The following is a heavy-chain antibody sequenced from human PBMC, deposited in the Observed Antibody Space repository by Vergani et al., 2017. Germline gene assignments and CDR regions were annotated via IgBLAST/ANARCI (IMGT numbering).Heavy chain of an antibody. J-gene: IGHJ4*02. CDR2: ISSSGSTI. CDR1: GFTFSSYE. CDR3: ARGLWGGIFGVVTPNDY. Sequence: EVQLVESGGGLVQPGGSLRLSCAASGFTFSSYEMNWVRQAPGKGLEWVSYISSSGSTIYYADSVKGRFTISRDNAKNSLYLQMNSLRAEDTAVYYCARGLWGGIFGVVTPNDYWGEGTLVIVSS. D-gene: IGHD3-3*01. V-gene: IGHV3-48*03.